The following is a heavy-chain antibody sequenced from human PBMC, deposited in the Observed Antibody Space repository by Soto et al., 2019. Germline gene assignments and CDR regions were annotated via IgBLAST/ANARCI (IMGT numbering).Heavy chain of an antibody. V-gene: IGHV4-59*08. CDR3: VRQGIGALHGLVDV. CDR1: GDSIGTYN. CDR2: IYSNGGT. J-gene: IGHJ6*02. Sequence: QVQLQASGPGLVKPSDTLSLTCTVSGDSIGTYNWGWIRQPPGKRLEWIGYIYSNGGTSYNPALKSRVTIAADPSTTQFSLRLSSVTAADTAVYSCVRQGIGALHGLVDVWGQGTTVTVSS. D-gene: IGHD1-26*01.